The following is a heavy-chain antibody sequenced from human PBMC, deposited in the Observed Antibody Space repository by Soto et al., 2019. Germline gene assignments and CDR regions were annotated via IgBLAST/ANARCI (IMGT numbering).Heavy chain of an antibody. V-gene: IGHV1-18*01. Sequence: ASVKVSCKASGYTFTSYGISCVRQAPGQGLEWMGWISAHNGDTNYAQNLQGRVTMTTDSSTSTAYMELKSLTSDDTAVYYCARGTYYDILTGYPLYYGLDVWGQGTTVTVSS. J-gene: IGHJ6*02. CDR2: ISAHNGDT. CDR1: GYTFTSYG. CDR3: ARGTYYDILTGYPLYYGLDV. D-gene: IGHD3-9*01.